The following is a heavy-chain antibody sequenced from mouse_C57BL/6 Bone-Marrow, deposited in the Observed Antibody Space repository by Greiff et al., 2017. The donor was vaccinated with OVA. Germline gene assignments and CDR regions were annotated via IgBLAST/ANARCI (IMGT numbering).Heavy chain of an antibody. CDR1: GYTFTSYW. J-gene: IGHJ3*01. CDR3: ARPPVYYYGSSPWFAY. CDR2: IHPNSGST. D-gene: IGHD1-1*01. Sequence: QVHVKQPGAELVKPGASVKLSCKASGYTFTSYWMHWVKQRPGQGLEWIGMIHPNSGSTNYNEKFKSKATLTVDKSSSTAYMQLSSLTSEDSAVYYCARPPVYYYGSSPWFAYWGQGTLVTVSA. V-gene: IGHV1-64*01.